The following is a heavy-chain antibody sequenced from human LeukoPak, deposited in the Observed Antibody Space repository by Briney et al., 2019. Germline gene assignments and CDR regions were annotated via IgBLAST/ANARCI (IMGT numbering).Heavy chain of an antibody. CDR3: ARIGVATTSPFDY. J-gene: IGHJ4*02. CDR1: GGSFSGYY. D-gene: IGHD5-12*01. Sequence: SETLSLTCAVYGGSFSGYYWSWIRQPPGKGLEWIGEINHSGSTDYNPSLKSRVTISVDTSKNQFSLKLYSVTAADTAVYYCARIGVATTSPFDYWDQGTLVTVSS. V-gene: IGHV4-34*01. CDR2: INHSGST.